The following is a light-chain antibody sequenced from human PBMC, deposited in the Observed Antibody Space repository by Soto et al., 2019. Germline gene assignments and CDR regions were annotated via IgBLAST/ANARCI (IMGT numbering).Light chain of an antibody. Sequence: QSALTQPASVSGSPGQSITISCTGTSSDVGGYNYVSWYQQHPGKAPKLMIYDVSNRPSGVSNRFSGSKSGNTASLTISGXXAEDXADYYCSSYTSSXXPVFGTGTKX. CDR1: SSDVGGYNY. J-gene: IGLJ1*01. CDR3: SSYTSSXXPV. CDR2: DVS. V-gene: IGLV2-14*01.